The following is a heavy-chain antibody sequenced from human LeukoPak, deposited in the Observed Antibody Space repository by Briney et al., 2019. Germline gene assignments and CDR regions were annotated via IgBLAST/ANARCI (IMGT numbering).Heavy chain of an antibody. V-gene: IGHV4-59*08. D-gene: IGHD3-22*01. Sequence: SETLSLTCTVSGGSISSYYWSWVRQPPGKGLEWIGYIYYSGSTNYNPSLKSRVTISVDTSKNQFSLKLSSVTAADTAVYYCARQSAAEYYDSSGYQPPDYWGQGTLVTVSS. J-gene: IGHJ4*02. CDR1: GGSISSYY. CDR2: IYYSGST. CDR3: ARQSAAEYYDSSGYQPPDY.